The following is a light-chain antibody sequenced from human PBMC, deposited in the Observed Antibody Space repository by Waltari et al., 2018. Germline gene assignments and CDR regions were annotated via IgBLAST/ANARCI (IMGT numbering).Light chain of an antibody. CDR2: EVT. V-gene: IGLV2-8*01. CDR3: SSDAVSNNFYD. CDR1: GSGGS. Sequence: QSALTQPPSASGSPGQSVTISCTGTGSGGSVSWSRQHPGKAPKLIIYEVTKRPSGVPDRFSGSKSGNTASLTVSGLQAEDEGDYYCSSDAVSNNFYDFGSGTKVTVL. J-gene: IGLJ1*01.